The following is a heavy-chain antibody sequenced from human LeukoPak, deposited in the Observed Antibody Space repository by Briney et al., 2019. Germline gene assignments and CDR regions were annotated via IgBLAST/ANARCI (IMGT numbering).Heavy chain of an antibody. D-gene: IGHD5-18*01. CDR1: GGSFGSYG. CDR2: IMPIFGTT. CDR3: ARGVVDTAAVTSMDY. Sequence: SVKVSCKASGGSFGSYGISWVRQAPGQGLEWMGGIMPIFGTTNYAQKFLGRVTATTDDSTSTAYLELSSLRSEDTAVYYCARGVVDTAAVTSMDYWGQGTLVTVSS. J-gene: IGHJ4*02. V-gene: IGHV1-69*05.